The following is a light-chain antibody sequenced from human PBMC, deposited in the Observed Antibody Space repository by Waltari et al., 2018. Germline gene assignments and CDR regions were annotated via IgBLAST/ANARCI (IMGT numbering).Light chain of an antibody. CDR1: SSDVGAYNF. CDR2: EVT. J-gene: IGLJ2*01. CDR3: SSYGGTNNFVL. Sequence: QSALTQPPSAFGSPGQSITISCTGTSSDVGAYNFVSWYQQYPGRAPKVLIYEVTQRPSGVPDRFSGSKSGNTASLTVSGLQAEDEADYYCSSYGGTNNFVLFGGGTKLTVL. V-gene: IGLV2-8*01.